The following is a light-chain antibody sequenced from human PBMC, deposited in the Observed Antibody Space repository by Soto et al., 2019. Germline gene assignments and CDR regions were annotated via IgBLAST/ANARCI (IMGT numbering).Light chain of an antibody. CDR2: GAS. CDR1: QTVDTNY. V-gene: IGKV3-20*01. J-gene: IGKJ1*01. Sequence: ELVLTQSPGTLSLSPGERATLSCRASQTVDTNYLAWYQQIPGQAPRLLIYGASTRATGIPDRFSGSGSGTDFTLTISRLDPEDSAVYYCQQYATSPWTFGQGTKVDIK. CDR3: QQYATSPWT.